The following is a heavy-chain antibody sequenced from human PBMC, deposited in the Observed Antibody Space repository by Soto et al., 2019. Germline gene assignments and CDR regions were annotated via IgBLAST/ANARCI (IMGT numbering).Heavy chain of an antibody. J-gene: IGHJ4*02. Sequence: GESLKISCKGSGYSFTSYWIGWVRQMPGKGLEWMAIIYPGDSDTRYSPSFQGQVTISAGKSIRTAYLQWSSLKASDTAMYYCARIDCSGGSCYDFDYWGQGTLVTVSS. D-gene: IGHD2-15*01. CDR3: ARIDCSGGSCYDFDY. CDR2: IYPGDSDT. CDR1: GYSFTSYW. V-gene: IGHV5-51*01.